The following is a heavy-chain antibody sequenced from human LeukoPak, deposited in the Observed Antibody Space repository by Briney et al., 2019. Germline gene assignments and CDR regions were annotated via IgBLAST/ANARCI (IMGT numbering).Heavy chain of an antibody. V-gene: IGHV3-21*01. D-gene: IGHD1-26*01. CDR3: ARGRYSGSYLLDY. Sequence: GGSLRVSCAASGFTFSSYSMSWVRQAPGKGLEWVSSISSSSTYRYYAASVRGRFTISRDNAKNSLYLQMNSLRAEDTAPYYCARGRYSGSYLLDYWGQGTLVTVSS. J-gene: IGHJ4*02. CDR2: ISSSSTYR. CDR1: GFTFSSYS.